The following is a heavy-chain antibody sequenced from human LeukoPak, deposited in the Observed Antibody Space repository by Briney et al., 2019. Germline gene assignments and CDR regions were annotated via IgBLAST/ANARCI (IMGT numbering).Heavy chain of an antibody. CDR2: IGTASDT. D-gene: IGHD1-1*01. Sequence: GGSLRLSCAASGFTFSSFDMHWVRQPTGQGLDWVSTIGTASDTYYPGSVEGRFTLSRDNAKNSLYLQMNSLTAGDTAVYYCARGPPRGKYYYMDVWGKGTTVTVSS. J-gene: IGHJ6*03. CDR1: GFTFSSFD. CDR3: ARGPPRGKYYYMDV. V-gene: IGHV3-13*01.